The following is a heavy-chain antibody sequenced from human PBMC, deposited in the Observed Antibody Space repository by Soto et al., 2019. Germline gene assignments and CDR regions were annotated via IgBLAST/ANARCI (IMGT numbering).Heavy chain of an antibody. CDR3: ARVPSPFDFYYAMDV. CDR2: IYHTGTT. V-gene: IGHV4-38-2*01. CDR1: CYAISSGFY. D-gene: IGHD3-16*01. J-gene: IGHJ6*02. Sequence: SETLSLTCDFSCYAISSGFYWAWIRQPPGKRLEWIGNIYHTGTTYYNPSLKSRLTMSLDTSQNQFSLKLNSVTAADTAVYFFARVPSPFDFYYAMDVWGQGTTVTVSS.